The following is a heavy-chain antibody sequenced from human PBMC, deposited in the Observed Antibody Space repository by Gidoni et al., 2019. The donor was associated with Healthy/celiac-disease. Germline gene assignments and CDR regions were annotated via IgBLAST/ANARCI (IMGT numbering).Heavy chain of an antibody. J-gene: IGHJ5*02. CDR3: ARALSGSYRTANWFDP. CDR1: GGSFSGYY. D-gene: IGHD1-26*01. CDR2: SNHSGST. V-gene: IGHV4-34*01. Sequence: QVQLQQWGAGLLKPSETLSLTCAVYGGSFSGYYWSWIRQPPGKGLEWIGESNHSGSTNYNPSLKSRVTISVDTSKNQFSLKLSSVTASDTAVYYCARALSGSYRTANWFDPWGQGTLVTVSS.